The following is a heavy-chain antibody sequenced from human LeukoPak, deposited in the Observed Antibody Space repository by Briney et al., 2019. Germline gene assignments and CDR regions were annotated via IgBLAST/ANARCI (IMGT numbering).Heavy chain of an antibody. Sequence: PSETLSLTCTVSGGSISSYYWSWIRQPPGKGLEWIGYIYYSGSTNYNPSLKSRVTISVDTSKNQFSLKLSSVTAADTAVYYCARYVWGSYPTFQDYWGQGTLVTVSS. V-gene: IGHV4-59*01. CDR1: GGSISSYY. J-gene: IGHJ4*02. D-gene: IGHD3-16*02. CDR3: ARYVWGSYPTFQDY. CDR2: IYYSGST.